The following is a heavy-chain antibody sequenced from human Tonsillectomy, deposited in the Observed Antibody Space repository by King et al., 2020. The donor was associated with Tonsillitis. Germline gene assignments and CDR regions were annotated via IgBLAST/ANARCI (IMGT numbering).Heavy chain of an antibody. J-gene: IGHJ4*02. V-gene: IGHV4-31*03. Sequence: VQLQESGPGLVKPSQTLSLTCTVSGDSISSGGSYWSWIRQHPGKGLEWIGYISSSGSTYYNPSLKSRVTISRDTSENRFSLKLTSVTAADAAVYYCAREVDYWGQGTLVAVSS. CDR2: ISSSGST. CDR3: AREVDY. CDR1: GDSISSGGSY.